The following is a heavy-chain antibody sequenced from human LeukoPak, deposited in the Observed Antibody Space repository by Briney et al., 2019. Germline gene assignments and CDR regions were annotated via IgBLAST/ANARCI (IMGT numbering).Heavy chain of an antibody. J-gene: IGHJ4*02. CDR3: VREKRRFDY. CDR1: GFSFNESY. CDR2: ISGSGNSM. V-gene: IGHV3-11*01. Sequence: GGSLRLSCAASGFSFNESYMSWIRQAPGKGLEWVAYISGSGNSMYYTDSVRGRFTISRDNARNSLFLHMSSLRADDTAVFYCVREKRRFDYWGRGTLVSVSS.